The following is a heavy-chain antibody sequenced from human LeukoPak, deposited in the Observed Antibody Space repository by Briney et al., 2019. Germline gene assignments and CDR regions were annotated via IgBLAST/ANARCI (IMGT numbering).Heavy chain of an antibody. V-gene: IGHV3-48*01. CDR1: GFTLRSYS. Sequence: GGSLRLSCAVSGFTLRSYSINWVRQAPGKGLEWISYISPSSTIYYADSVKGRFTISRDKAQNSLHLQMNSLRVEDTAMYYCTRVFENAWGQGTLVTVSS. D-gene: IGHD3-9*01. CDR3: TRVFENA. CDR2: ISPSSTI. J-gene: IGHJ5*02.